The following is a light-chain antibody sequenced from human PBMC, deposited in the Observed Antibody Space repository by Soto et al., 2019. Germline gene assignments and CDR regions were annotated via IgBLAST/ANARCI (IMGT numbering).Light chain of an antibody. Sequence: EIVLTQSPGTLSLSPGERATLSCRASQSVTSNYLAWYQEKTGQTPRLLIYAASRRSTGIPDRFSGSGSGTDFTLTISRQVPADVSTYYCQQAKSCPFTLGPRTKVDIK. CDR2: AAS. CDR1: QSVTSNY. J-gene: IGKJ3*01. CDR3: QQAKSCPFT. V-gene: IGKV3-20*01.